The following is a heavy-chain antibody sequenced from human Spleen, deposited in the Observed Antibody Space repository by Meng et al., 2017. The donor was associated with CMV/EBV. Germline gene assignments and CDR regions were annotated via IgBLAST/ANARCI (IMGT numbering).Heavy chain of an antibody. J-gene: IGHJ6*02. D-gene: IGHD1-26*01. CDR3: AREPRYSGSYSPLYYGMDV. CDR1: GFAFSNYA. V-gene: IGHV3-23*01. CDR2: ISTSGDST. Sequence: GESLKISCAASGFAFSNYAMSWVRQAPGKGLAWVASISTSGDSTDYADSVKGRFIISRDNSKNTLHLQMNRLRAEDTAVYYCAREPRYSGSYSPLYYGMDVWGQGTTVTVSS.